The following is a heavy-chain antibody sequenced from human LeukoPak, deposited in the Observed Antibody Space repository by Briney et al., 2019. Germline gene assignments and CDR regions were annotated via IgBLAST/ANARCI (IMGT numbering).Heavy chain of an antibody. Sequence: PSETLSLTCTVSGGSINDYYWTCLRQAPGKGLVWIGYISNSGTTDYNPSLKRRVTISVDTSNNEFSLSVTPGTAAHTAMYYCARVVRGAVPSNCFDPWGQGTLVTVSS. J-gene: IGHJ5*02. CDR2: ISNSGTT. CDR1: GGSINDYY. CDR3: ARVVRGAVPSNCFDP. D-gene: IGHD3-10*02. V-gene: IGHV4-59*01.